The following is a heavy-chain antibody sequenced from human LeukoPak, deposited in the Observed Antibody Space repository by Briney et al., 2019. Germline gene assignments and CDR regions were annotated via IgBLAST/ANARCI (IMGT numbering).Heavy chain of an antibody. CDR3: AKDPTVTSSFFDY. CDR1: GFTFSSYA. J-gene: IGHJ4*02. D-gene: IGHD4-17*01. Sequence: GGSLRLSCAASGFTFSSYAMSWVRQAPGKGLEWVSAISGSGGSTYYADSVKGRFTISRDNSKNTMYLQMNSLRAEDTAVYYCAKDPTVTSSFFDYWGQGTLVTVSS. V-gene: IGHV3-23*01. CDR2: ISGSGGST.